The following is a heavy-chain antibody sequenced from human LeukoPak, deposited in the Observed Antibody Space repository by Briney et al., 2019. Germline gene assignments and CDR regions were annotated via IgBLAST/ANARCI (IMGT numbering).Heavy chain of an antibody. CDR1: GFTFSIYS. CDR2: ISWNSGSI. D-gene: IGHD3-10*01. CDR3: AKGVRITMVRGAFDI. V-gene: IGHV3-9*01. Sequence: GGSLRLSCAASGFTFSIYSMHWVRQAPGKGLEWVSGISWNSGSIGYADSVKGRFTISRDNAKNSLYLQMNSLRAEDTALYYCAKGVRITMVRGAFDIWGQGTIVTVSS. J-gene: IGHJ3*02.